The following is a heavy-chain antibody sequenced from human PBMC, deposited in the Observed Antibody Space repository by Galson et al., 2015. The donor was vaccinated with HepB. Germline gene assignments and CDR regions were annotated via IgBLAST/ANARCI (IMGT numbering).Heavy chain of an antibody. Sequence: SLRLSCAASGFTFSSYGMHWVRQAPGKGLEWVAVIWYDGSNKYYADSVKGRFTISRDNSKNTLYLQMNSLRAEDTAVYYCARAPPPYYDFWSGYYPDYWGQGTRVTVSS. CDR1: GFTFSSYG. D-gene: IGHD3-3*01. CDR3: ARAPPPYYDFWSGYYPDY. V-gene: IGHV3-33*01. J-gene: IGHJ4*02. CDR2: IWYDGSNK.